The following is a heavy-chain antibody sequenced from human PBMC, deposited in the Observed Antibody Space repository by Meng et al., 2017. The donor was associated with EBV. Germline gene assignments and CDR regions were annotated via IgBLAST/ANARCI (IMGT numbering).Heavy chain of an antibody. V-gene: IGHV1-46*01. D-gene: IGHD1/OR15-1a*01. CDR1: GYTFTSYY. CDR3: VRELVGGTFDY. CDR2: IIPAGGNT. Sequence: QVQLVTSGVEVKKPGASVKVSCKASGYTFTSYYLHWVRQAPGQGLEWMGIIIPAGGNTNYAQKFRGRFTMTRDTSTSTVYMDLSILTSEDTAVYYCVRELVGGTFDYWGQGTLVTVSS. J-gene: IGHJ4*02.